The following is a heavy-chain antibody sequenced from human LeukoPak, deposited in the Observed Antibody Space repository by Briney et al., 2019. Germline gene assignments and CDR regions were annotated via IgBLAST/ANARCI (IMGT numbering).Heavy chain of an antibody. J-gene: IGHJ4*02. V-gene: IGHV3-11*03. CDR1: GFTFSDYY. Sequence: GGSLRLSCAASGFTFSDYYMGWIRQAPGKGLEWVSYISSSGSYTNYADSVKGRFTISRDNAKNSLYLQMNSLRAEDTAVYYCASRFEHSNGWFDYWGQGTLVTVSS. CDR3: ASRFEHSNGWFDY. CDR2: ISSSGSYT. D-gene: IGHD6-19*01.